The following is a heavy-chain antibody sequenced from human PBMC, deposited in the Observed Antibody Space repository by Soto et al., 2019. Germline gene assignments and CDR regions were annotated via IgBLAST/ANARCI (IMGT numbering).Heavy chain of an antibody. J-gene: IGHJ4*02. D-gene: IGHD3-10*01. V-gene: IGHV1-69*01. CDR3: ARGGPITMVRGVIIYFDY. CDR2: IIPIFGTA. Sequence: QVQLMQSGAEVKKPGSSVKVSCKASGGTFSSYAISWVRQAPGQGLEWMGGIIPIFGTANYAQKFQGRVTITADESTSTAYMELSSLRSEDTAVYYCARGGPITMVRGVIIYFDYWGQGTLVTVSS. CDR1: GGTFSSYA.